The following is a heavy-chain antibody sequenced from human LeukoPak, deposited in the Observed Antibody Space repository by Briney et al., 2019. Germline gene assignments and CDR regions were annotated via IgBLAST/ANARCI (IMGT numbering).Heavy chain of an antibody. V-gene: IGHV3-64*04. CDR1: GFTFSSYA. Sequence: GSLRHSCSASGFTFSSYAMHWVRQAPGKGLEYVSAISSNGGSTYYADSVKGRFTISRDNSKNTLYLQMNSLRDEDTAVYYCASDSPGYDSGSYFAYWGQGTLVTVSS. CDR3: ASDSPGYDSGSYFAY. CDR2: ISSNGGST. J-gene: IGHJ4*02. D-gene: IGHD2-15*01.